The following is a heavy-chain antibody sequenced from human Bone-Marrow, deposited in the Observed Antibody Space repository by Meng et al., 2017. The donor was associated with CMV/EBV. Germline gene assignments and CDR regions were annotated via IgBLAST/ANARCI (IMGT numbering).Heavy chain of an antibody. J-gene: IGHJ6*02. V-gene: IGHV3-74*01. Sequence: GGSLRLSCAASGFTFSSYWMHWVRQAPGKGLVWVSRINSDGSSTSYADSVKGRFTISRDNAKNTLYLQMNSLRAEDTAVYYCARGNTMVRGVTTYYYYGMDVWGQGTTVTVSS. CDR3: ARGNTMVRGVTTYYYYGMDV. D-gene: IGHD3-10*01. CDR2: INSDGSST. CDR1: GFTFSSYW.